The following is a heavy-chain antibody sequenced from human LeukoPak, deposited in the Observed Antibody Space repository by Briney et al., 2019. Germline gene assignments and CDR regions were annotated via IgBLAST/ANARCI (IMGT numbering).Heavy chain of an antibody. CDR2: INHSGST. J-gene: IGHJ5*02. V-gene: IGHV4-34*01. CDR3: ASTDIVVVPAALNHNWFDP. CDR1: GGSFSGYY. D-gene: IGHD2-2*01. Sequence: SETPSLTCAVYGGSFSGYYWSWIRQPPGKGLEWIGEINHSGSTNYNPSLKSRVTISVDTSKNQFSLKLSSVTAADTAVYYCASTDIVVVPAALNHNWFDPWGQGTLVTVSS.